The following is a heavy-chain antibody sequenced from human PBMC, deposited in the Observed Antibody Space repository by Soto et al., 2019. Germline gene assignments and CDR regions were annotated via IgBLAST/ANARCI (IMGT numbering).Heavy chain of an antibody. J-gene: IGHJ5*02. V-gene: IGHV1-18*01. CDR2: ISAYNGNT. D-gene: IGHD3-10*01. CDR3: ARIMSMVRGVIITIDPDRHWFDP. CDR1: GYTFTSYG. Sequence: QVQLVQSGAEVKKPGASVKVSCKASGYTFTSYGISWVRQAPGQGLEWMGWISAYNGNTNYAQKLQGKVTMNTDTSTSTAYMELRSLRSDDTAVYYCARIMSMVRGVIITIDPDRHWFDPWGQGTLVTVSS.